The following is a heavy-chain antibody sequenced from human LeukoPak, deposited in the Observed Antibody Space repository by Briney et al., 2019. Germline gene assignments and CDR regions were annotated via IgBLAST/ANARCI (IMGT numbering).Heavy chain of an antibody. J-gene: IGHJ4*02. D-gene: IGHD2-21*02. CDR3: VREDIVVVTTLDH. CDR2: IKQDGRDT. Sequence: QPGGSLRLSCAASGFTLNTHWMSWVRQAPGKGLEWVANIKQDGRDTYYVDSVKGRFTISRDDAKNTLCLQMNSLRPDDTAVYFCVREDIVVVTTLDHWGQGSLVIVSS. CDR1: GFTLNTHW. V-gene: IGHV3-7*03.